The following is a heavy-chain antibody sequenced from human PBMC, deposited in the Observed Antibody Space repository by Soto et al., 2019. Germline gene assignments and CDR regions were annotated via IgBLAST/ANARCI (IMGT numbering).Heavy chain of an antibody. Sequence: SVKVSCKASGGTFSSYAISWVRQAPGQGLEWMGGIIPIFGTANYAQKFQGRVTITADESTSTAYMELSSLRSEDTAVYYCASCSLDPDGGVYFDYWGQGTLVTVSS. V-gene: IGHV1-69*13. J-gene: IGHJ4*02. CDR3: ASCSLDPDGGVYFDY. D-gene: IGHD2-15*01. CDR1: GGTFSSYA. CDR2: IIPIFGTA.